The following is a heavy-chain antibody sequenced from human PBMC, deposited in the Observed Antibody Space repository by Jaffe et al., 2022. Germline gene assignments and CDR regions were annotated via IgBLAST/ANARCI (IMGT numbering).Heavy chain of an antibody. CDR1: GYSISSGYY. CDR2: IYHSGST. CDR3: ASANYYDSSGYYYTLYYFDY. Sequence: QVQLQESGPGLVKPSETLSLTCAVSGYSISSGYYWGWIRQPPGKGLEWIGSIYHSGSTYYNPSLKSRVTISVDTSKNQFSLKLSSVTAADTAVYYCASANYYDSSGYYYTLYYFDYWGQGTLVTVSS. V-gene: IGHV4-38-2*01. D-gene: IGHD3-22*01. J-gene: IGHJ4*02.